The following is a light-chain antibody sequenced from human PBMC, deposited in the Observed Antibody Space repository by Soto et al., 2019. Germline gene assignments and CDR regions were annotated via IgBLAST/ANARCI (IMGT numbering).Light chain of an antibody. CDR1: QSFRGL. Sequence: EVVLTHSPVPLSLSPGERATLSCRASQSFRGLLAWYQQKPGQAPRLLIYDAYNRATGIPPRFSGSGSGTDFTLTISSLEPEDSAVYYCQQRHMWPITFGQGTRLEIK. CDR2: DAY. J-gene: IGKJ5*01. V-gene: IGKV3-11*01. CDR3: QQRHMWPIT.